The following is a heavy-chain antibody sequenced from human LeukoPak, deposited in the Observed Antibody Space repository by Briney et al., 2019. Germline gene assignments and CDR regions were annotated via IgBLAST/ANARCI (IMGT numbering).Heavy chain of an antibody. J-gene: IGHJ5*02. CDR2: FIPIFGTA. V-gene: IGHV1-69*01. D-gene: IGHD1-1*01. CDR1: GGTFSSYA. Sequence: ASVKVSCKASGGTFSSYAISWVRQAPGQGLEWMGGFIPIFGTANYAQKFQGRVTITADESTSTAYMELSSLSSEDTAVYYCANRGNWNDGWFDPWGQGTLVTVSS. CDR3: ANRGNWNDGWFDP.